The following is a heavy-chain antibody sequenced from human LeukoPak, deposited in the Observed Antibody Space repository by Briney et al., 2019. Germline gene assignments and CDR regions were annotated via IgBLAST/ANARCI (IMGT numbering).Heavy chain of an antibody. CDR2: TYYRSKWYY. Sequence: SQTLSLTCAISGDSVSSNSAAWNWIRQSPSRGLEWLGRTYYRSKWYYDYAVAVKSRISINPDTSKNQFSLQLSSVTPEDTAVYYCARDYRSNGQWFGELFSDWGQGTLVTVSS. CDR3: ARDYRSNGQWFGELFSD. J-gene: IGHJ4*02. CDR1: GDSVSSNSAA. V-gene: IGHV6-1*01. D-gene: IGHD3-10*01.